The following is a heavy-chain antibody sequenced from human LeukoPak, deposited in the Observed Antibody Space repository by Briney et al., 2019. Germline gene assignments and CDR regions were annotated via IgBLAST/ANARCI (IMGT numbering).Heavy chain of an antibody. Sequence: SETLSLTCTVSGGSISSYYWSWIRQPPGKGLEWIGYIYYSGSTNYNPSLKSRVTISVDTSKNQFSLKLSSVTAADTAVYYCAREGLIAGDNWFDPWGQGTLVTVSS. V-gene: IGHV4-59*01. J-gene: IGHJ5*02. CDR3: AREGLIAGDNWFDP. CDR1: GGSISSYY. D-gene: IGHD7-27*01. CDR2: IYYSGST.